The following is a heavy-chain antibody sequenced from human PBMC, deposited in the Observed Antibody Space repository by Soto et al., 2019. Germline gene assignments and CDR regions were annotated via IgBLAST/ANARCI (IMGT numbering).Heavy chain of an antibody. Sequence: QVQLVQSGAEVKKPGSSVKVSCKASGGTFSSYAISWVRQAPGQGLEWMGGIIPIFGTANYAQEFQGRVTITADESTSTAYMELGSLRAEETAVYYCAGDYGDYEGAFDIWGQGTMVTVAS. CDR2: IIPIFGTA. CDR3: AGDYGDYEGAFDI. V-gene: IGHV1-69*12. J-gene: IGHJ3*02. CDR1: GGTFSSYA. D-gene: IGHD4-17*01.